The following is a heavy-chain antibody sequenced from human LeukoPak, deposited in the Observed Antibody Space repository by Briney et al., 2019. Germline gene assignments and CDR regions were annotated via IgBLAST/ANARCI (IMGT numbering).Heavy chain of an antibody. V-gene: IGHV3-48*04. D-gene: IGHD5-18*01. Sequence: PGGSLRLSCAASGFTFSSYSMNWVRQAPGKGLEWVSYISSSGGTIYYADSVEGRFTISRDNAKNSLYLQMNSLGAGDTAVYYRARTRGYSYGYSDYWGQGTLVTVSS. CDR2: ISSSGGTI. CDR3: ARTRGYSYGYSDY. J-gene: IGHJ4*02. CDR1: GFTFSSYS.